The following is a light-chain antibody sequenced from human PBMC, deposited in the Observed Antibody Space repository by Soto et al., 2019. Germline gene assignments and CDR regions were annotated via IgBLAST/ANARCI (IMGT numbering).Light chain of an antibody. CDR3: MQAIKNPST. CDR2: LGS. J-gene: IGKJ1*01. V-gene: IGKV2-28*01. Sequence: DIVMTQSPLSLPVTPGEPASISCRSSQSLLHSNGYNYLDWYLQKPGQSPQLLIYLGSNRASGVPDRFSGSGSGTDFTLKISRVEAEDVGVYYCMQAIKNPSTFGQGTKVEIK. CDR1: QSLLHSNGYNY.